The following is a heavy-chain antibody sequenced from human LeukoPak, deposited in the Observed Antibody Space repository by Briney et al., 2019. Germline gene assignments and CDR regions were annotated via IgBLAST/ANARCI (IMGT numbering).Heavy chain of an antibody. J-gene: IGHJ3*02. D-gene: IGHD2-21*01. V-gene: IGHV3-23*01. CDR2: ISGSGGST. Sequence: PGGSLRLSCAASGFTFSNYAMSWVRQAPGRGLEWVSAISGSGGSTYYADSVKGRFTISRDNSKNTLYLQMNSLRAEDTAVYYCAKRGEGSHPRGDAFDIWGQGTMVTVSS. CDR3: AKRGEGSHPRGDAFDI. CDR1: GFTFSNYA.